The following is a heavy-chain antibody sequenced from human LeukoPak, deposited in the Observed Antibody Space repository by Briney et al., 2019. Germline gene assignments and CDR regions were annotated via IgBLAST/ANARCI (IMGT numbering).Heavy chain of an antibody. CDR2: INTNTGNP. V-gene: IGHV7-4-1*02. CDR3: ATHSGNYAPDY. CDR1: GYTFTKYL. D-gene: IGHD1-26*01. Sequence: ASVKVSCKASGYTFTKYLMNWVRQAPGQGLEWMGWINTNTGNPTYAQGFTGRFVFSLDTSVSTAYLQISSLKAEDTAVYYCATHSGNYAPDYWGQGTLATVSS. J-gene: IGHJ4*02.